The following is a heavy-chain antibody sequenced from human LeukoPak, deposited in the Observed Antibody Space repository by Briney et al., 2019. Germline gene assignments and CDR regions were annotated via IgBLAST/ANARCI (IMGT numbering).Heavy chain of an antibody. CDR1: GFTFSSYW. CDR3: ARDSIGTTPHESDRWAQPFDY. V-gene: IGHV3-7*01. D-gene: IGHD1-7*01. Sequence: GGSLRLSCAASGFTFSSYWMSWVRQAPGKGLEWVANIKQDVSEKYYVDSVKGRFTISRDNAKNSLYLQMNSLRAEDTAVYYCARDSIGTTPHESDRWAQPFDYWGQGTLVTVSS. CDR2: IKQDVSEK. J-gene: IGHJ4*02.